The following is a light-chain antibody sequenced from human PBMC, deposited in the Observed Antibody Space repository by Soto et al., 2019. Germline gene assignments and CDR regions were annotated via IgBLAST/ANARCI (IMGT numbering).Light chain of an antibody. Sequence: QSVLTQPASVSGSPGQSITISCTGTSSDVGSYNLVSWYQHHPGKAPKLMIYEVSKRPSGVSNRSSGSKSGNTASLTISGLQAEDEADYYCCSYAGSSTLVFGTGTKVTVL. CDR3: CSYAGSSTLV. CDR2: EVS. V-gene: IGLV2-23*02. CDR1: SSDVGSYNL. J-gene: IGLJ1*01.